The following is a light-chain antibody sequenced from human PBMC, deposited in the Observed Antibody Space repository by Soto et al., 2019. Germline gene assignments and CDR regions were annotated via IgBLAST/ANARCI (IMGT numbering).Light chain of an antibody. CDR1: QSVDSK. CDR2: GAS. CDR3: QQYNNRPPLT. Sequence: EIVMTQSPATLSVSPVERATLSCMASQSVDSKLAWYQQKPGQAPRLLIYGASTRATGIPARFSGSGSGTEFTLTISSLQSEDFAVYYCQQYNNRPPLTFGGGTKVDIK. J-gene: IGKJ4*01. V-gene: IGKV3-15*01.